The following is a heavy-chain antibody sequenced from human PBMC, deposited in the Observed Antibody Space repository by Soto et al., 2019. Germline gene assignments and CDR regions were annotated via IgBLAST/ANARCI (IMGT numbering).Heavy chain of an antibody. J-gene: IGHJ4*02. CDR1: GFTFGDYA. V-gene: IGHV3-49*03. D-gene: IGHD3-16*02. CDR3: TRDRHDYIWGSYRRFDY. Sequence: EVQLVESGGGLVQPGRSLRLSCTASGFTFGDYAMSWFRQAPGKGLEWVGFIRSKAYGGTTEYAASVKGRFIISRDDSKIIAYLQMNSLKTEDTAVYYCTRDRHDYIWGSYRRFDYWGQGTLVTVSS. CDR2: IRSKAYGGTT.